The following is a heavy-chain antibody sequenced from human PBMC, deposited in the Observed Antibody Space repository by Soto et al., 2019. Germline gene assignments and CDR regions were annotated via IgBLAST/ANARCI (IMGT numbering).Heavy chain of an antibody. CDR1: CGSMNTYY. CDR2: IYSSGGT. D-gene: IGHD3-22*01. V-gene: IGHV4-4*07. CDR3: AKDREGSSGWYGMDV. J-gene: IGHJ6*02. Sequence: PSETPSLTCTVSCGSMNTYYWTWIRQPGGKGLECVGRIYSSGGTNYNPSLQSRVTMSVDTSKKRISLKLTSVTAADTALYYCAKDREGSSGWYGMDVWGQGTTVTVSS.